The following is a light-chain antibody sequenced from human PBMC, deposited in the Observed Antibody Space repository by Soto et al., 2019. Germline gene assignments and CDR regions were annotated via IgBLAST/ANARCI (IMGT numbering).Light chain of an antibody. CDR3: QAYARGLTGWV. CDR1: SSNIGSGSD. CDR2: ANT. J-gene: IGLJ3*02. V-gene: IGLV1-40*01. Sequence: QSVLTQPPSVSGAPGQTVTISCSGTSSNIGSGSDVQWFRQLPGTAPKLLIYANTIRPSGVPDRFSGSQTGISVSLAVTGLRVEDEADYCGQAYARGLTGWVFGGGTKLTVL.